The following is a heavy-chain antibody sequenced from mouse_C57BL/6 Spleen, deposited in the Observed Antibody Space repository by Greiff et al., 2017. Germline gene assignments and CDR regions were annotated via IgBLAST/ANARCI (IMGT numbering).Heavy chain of an antibody. CDR2: INPNYGTT. CDR3: AREDSYAMDY. V-gene: IGHV1-39*01. Sequence: VQLQQPGTELVKPGASVKLSCKASGYTFTSYWMHWVKQSNGKSLEWIGVINPNYGTTSYNQKFKGKATLTVDQSSSTAYMQLNSLTSEDSAVYYCAREDSYAMDYWGQGTSVTVSS. J-gene: IGHJ4*01. CDR1: GYTFTSYW.